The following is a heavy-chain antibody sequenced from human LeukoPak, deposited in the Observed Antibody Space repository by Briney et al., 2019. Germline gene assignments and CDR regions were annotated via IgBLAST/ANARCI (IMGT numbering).Heavy chain of an antibody. J-gene: IGHJ4*02. V-gene: IGHV3-30*02. D-gene: IGHD5-18*01. CDR1: GFTFSNYG. CDR3: AKDLRYGRDFDY. CDR2: IRYDGTNK. Sequence: PGGSLRLSRAASGFTFSNYGMHWVRQAPGKGLEWVAFIRYDGTNKYYADSVKGRFTISRGNSKNTLYLQMNSLRAEDTAVYYCAKDLRYGRDFDYWGQGTLVTVSS.